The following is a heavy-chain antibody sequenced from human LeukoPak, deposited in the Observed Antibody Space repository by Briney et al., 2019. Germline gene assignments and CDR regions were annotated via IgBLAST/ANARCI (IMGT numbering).Heavy chain of an antibody. V-gene: IGHV3-30*04. CDR2: ISYDGSNK. J-gene: IGHJ4*02. D-gene: IGHD6-13*01. CDR1: GFTFSSYA. CDR3: ARDFRPVVGAAGTFDY. Sequence: GRSLRLSCAASGFTFSSYAMDWVRQAPGKGLEWVAVISYDGSNKYYADSVKGRFTISRDNSKNTLYLQMNSLRAEGTAVYYCARDFRPVVGAAGTFDYWGQGTLVTVSS.